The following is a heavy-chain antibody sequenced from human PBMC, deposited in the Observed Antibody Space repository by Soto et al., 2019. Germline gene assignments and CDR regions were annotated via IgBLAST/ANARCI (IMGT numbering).Heavy chain of an antibody. CDR1: GYTFTSYY. Sequence: QVQLVQSGAEVKKPGASVKVSCKASGYTFTSYYMHWVRQAPGQGLEWMGIINPSGGSTSYAQKFQGSVTMTRDTSTSTVYMELSSLRSEDTAVYYCARASRVVPAAMAWFDPWGQGTLVTVSS. D-gene: IGHD2-2*01. CDR3: ARASRVVPAAMAWFDP. J-gene: IGHJ5*02. V-gene: IGHV1-46*01. CDR2: INPSGGST.